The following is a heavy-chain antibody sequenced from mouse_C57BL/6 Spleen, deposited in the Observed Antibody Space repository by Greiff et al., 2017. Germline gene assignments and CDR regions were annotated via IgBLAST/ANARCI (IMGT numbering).Heavy chain of an antibody. CDR2: INPNNGGT. D-gene: IGHD1-1*01. Sequence: EVQLQQSGPELVKPGASVKISCKASGYTFTDYYMNWVKQSHGKSLEWIGDINPNNGGTSYNQKFKGKATLTVDKSSSTAYMELRSLTSEDSAVYYCAGVTTVVAPFDYWGQGTTLTVSS. J-gene: IGHJ2*01. V-gene: IGHV1-26*01. CDR3: AGVTTVVAPFDY. CDR1: GYTFTDYY.